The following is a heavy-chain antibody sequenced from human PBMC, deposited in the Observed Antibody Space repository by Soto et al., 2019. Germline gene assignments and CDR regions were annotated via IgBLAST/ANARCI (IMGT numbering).Heavy chain of an antibody. J-gene: IGHJ4*02. CDR3: ARSAHRGID. V-gene: IGHV4-34*01. CDR2: INHSEST. D-gene: IGHD3-16*01. CDR1: GGSFSGYY. Sequence: QVQLQQWGARLLKPSETLSLTCAVYGGSFSGYYWTWIRQPPGKGLEWIGEINHSESTNYNPSLKSRVTISVDTSKNQFSLKLSSVTAADTSVYYCARSAHRGIDWGQGTLVTVSS.